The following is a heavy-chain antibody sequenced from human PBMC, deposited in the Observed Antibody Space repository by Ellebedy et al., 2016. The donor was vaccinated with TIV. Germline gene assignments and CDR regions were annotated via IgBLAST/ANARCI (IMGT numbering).Heavy chain of an antibody. CDR2: IYDSGST. CDR1: GGSISSDY. D-gene: IGHD4-17*01. CDR3: ASIGDRSYYYGMDV. Sequence: SETLSLTXTVSGGSISSDYWSWIRQSPGKGLEWIGYIYDSGSTKYNPSLESRVTMSVDTSKNQFSLKLSSVTAADTAVYYCASIGDRSYYYGMDVWGQGTTVTVSS. J-gene: IGHJ6*02. V-gene: IGHV4-59*12.